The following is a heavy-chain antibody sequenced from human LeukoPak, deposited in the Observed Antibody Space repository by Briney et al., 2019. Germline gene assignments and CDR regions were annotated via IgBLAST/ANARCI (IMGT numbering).Heavy chain of an antibody. J-gene: IGHJ4*02. CDR3: ARVVAAFDY. D-gene: IGHD2-15*01. Sequence: SETLSLTCTVSGGSISSSSYYWGWIRQPPGKGLEWIGSIYYSGSTYYNPSLKSRVTISVDTSKNQFSLKLSSVTAADTAVYYRARVVAAFDYWGQGTLVTVSS. CDR2: IYYSGST. CDR1: GGSISSSSYY. V-gene: IGHV4-39*07.